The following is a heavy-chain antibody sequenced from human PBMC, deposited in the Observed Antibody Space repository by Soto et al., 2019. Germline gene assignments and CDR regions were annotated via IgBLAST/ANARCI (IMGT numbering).Heavy chain of an antibody. V-gene: IGHV4-31*03. J-gene: IGHJ3*02. Sequence: QVQLQESGPGLVKPSQTLSLTCTVSGGSISSNNYFWSWIGQHPGKGLEWIGYTSYTGSAYYSPSLESRVTISVDTSKNQFSLRLNSVTAADTTMYYCAREVVSPATSDAFDIWGQGTMVTVSS. CDR2: TSYTGSA. CDR3: AREVVSPATSDAFDI. D-gene: IGHD1-26*01. CDR1: GGSISSNNYF.